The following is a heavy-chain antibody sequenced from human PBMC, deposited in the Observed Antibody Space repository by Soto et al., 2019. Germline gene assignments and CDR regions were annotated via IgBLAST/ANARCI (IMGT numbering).Heavy chain of an antibody. CDR3: TRLDIVVVPAAIEDMDV. Sequence: GGSLRLSCAASGFTFSNAWINWVRQAPGKGLEWVGCIKSKTYGGTTEYAASVKGRFTISRDDSKSIAYLQMNSLKTEDTAVYYCTRLDIVVVPAAIEDMDVWGKGTTVTVSS. CDR2: IKSKTYGGTT. J-gene: IGHJ6*03. D-gene: IGHD2-2*01. CDR1: GFTFSNAW. V-gene: IGHV3-15*07.